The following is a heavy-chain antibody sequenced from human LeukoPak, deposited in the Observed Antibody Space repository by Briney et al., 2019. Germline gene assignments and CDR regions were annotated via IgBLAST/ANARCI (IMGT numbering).Heavy chain of an antibody. CDR3: ARAGGGYFDL. CDR1: GYTFSAYG. V-gene: IGHV1-2*02. CDR2: INPNSGGT. J-gene: IGHJ2*01. D-gene: IGHD3-16*01. Sequence: RASVKVSCKASGYTFSAYGFSWVRQAPGQGLEWMGWINPNSGGTNYAQKFQGRVTMTRDTSISTAYMELSRLRSDDTAVYYCARAGGGYFDLWGRGTLVTVSS.